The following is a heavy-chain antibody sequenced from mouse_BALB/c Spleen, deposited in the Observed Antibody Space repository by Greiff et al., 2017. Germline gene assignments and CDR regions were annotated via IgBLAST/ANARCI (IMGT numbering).Heavy chain of an antibody. CDR3: ARGDGYYEAMDY. D-gene: IGHD2-3*01. J-gene: IGHJ4*01. Sequence: EVQLKESGPGLVKPSQSLSLTCSVTGYSITSGYYWNWIRQFPGNKLEWMGYISYDGSNNYNPSLKNRIAITRDTSTNQFFLKLNSVTTEDTATYYCARGDGYYEAMDYWGQGTSVTVSS. V-gene: IGHV3-6*02. CDR1: GYSITSGYY. CDR2: ISYDGSN.